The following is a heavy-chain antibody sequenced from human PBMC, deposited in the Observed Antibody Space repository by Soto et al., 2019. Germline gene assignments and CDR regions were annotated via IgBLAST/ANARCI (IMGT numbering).Heavy chain of an antibody. CDR2: ISGIGGST. D-gene: IGHD3-16*01. Sequence: GGSLKLSCAASGLTFSSYAMSWFRQAPGKGLEWGSAISGIGGSTYYAASVKGRFTISRDNSKNTLYLQMNGLRAEDTAVYYCARDGGFFDYWGQGTLVTVSS. J-gene: IGHJ4*02. V-gene: IGHV3-23*01. CDR3: ARDGGFFDY. CDR1: GLTFSSYA.